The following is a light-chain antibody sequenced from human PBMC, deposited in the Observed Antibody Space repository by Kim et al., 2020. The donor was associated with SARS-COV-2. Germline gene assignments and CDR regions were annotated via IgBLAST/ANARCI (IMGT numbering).Light chain of an antibody. J-gene: IGLJ2*01. CDR2: GRN. CDR1: SLRRSY. V-gene: IGLV3-19*01. CDR3: HSRGSSDNVF. Sequence: SSELTQDPAVSVAVGQTVKITCQGDSLRRSYASWYQQRPGQAPVLVIYGRNNRPSGIPDRLSGSTSGNTASLNITGAQAEDEADYYCHSRGSSDNVFFGGGTKLTGL.